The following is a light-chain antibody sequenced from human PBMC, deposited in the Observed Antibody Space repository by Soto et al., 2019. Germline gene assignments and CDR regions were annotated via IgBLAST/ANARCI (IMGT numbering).Light chain of an antibody. J-gene: IGKJ4*01. CDR2: GAS. CDR3: QQYAGSPLA. V-gene: IGKV3-20*01. CDR1: QSVSSTY. Sequence: EIVLTQSPGTLSLSPGERATLSCRASQSVSSTYLAWYHQRPGQAPRLLIYGASSRATGIPDRFSGSGSGTDFTLTISRLEPADFTVYYCQQYAGSPLAFGGGTKVEIK.